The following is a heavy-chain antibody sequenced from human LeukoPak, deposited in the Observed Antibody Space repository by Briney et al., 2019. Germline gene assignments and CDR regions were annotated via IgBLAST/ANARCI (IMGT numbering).Heavy chain of an antibody. CDR1: GYTFTYRY. V-gene: IGHV1-45*02. D-gene: IGHD1-1*01. CDR3: SILAERGFDY. Sequence: GASVKVSCKAFGYTFTYRYLHWVRQAPGQALEWMGWITPFNGNTNYAQKFQDRVTITRDRSMSTAYMELSSLRSEDTAMYYCSILAERGFDYWGQGTLVTVSS. J-gene: IGHJ4*02. CDR2: ITPFNGNT.